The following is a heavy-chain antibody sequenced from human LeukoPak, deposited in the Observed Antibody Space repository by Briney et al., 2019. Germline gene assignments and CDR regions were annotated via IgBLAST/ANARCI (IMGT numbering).Heavy chain of an antibody. CDR3: ARTNNYYDSSGYYYYFDY. D-gene: IGHD3-22*01. J-gene: IGHJ4*02. CDR2: ISYDGSNK. CDR1: GFTFSSYA. Sequence: GGSLRLSCAASGFTFSSYAVHWVRQAPGKGLEWVAVISYDGSNKYYADSVKGRFTISRDNSKNTLYLQMNSLRAEDTAVYYCARTNNYYDSSGYYYYFDYWGQGTLVTVSS. V-gene: IGHV3-30-3*01.